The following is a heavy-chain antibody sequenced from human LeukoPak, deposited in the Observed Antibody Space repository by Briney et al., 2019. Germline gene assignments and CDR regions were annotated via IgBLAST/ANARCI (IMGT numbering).Heavy chain of an antibody. J-gene: IGHJ4*02. CDR1: GFTFSSYS. CDR2: ISSSGSTI. Sequence: PGGSLRLSCAASGFTFSSYSMSWIRQAPGKGLEWVSYISSSGSTIYYADSVKGRFTISRDNAKNSLYLQMNSLRAEDTAVYYCARETPGYYGSGSFDYWGQGTLVTVSS. V-gene: IGHV3-48*04. D-gene: IGHD3-10*01. CDR3: ARETPGYYGSGSFDY.